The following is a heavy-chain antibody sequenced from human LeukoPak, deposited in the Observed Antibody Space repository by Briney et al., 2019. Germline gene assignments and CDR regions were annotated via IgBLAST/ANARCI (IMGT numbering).Heavy chain of an antibody. V-gene: IGHV3-74*01. J-gene: IGHJ6*02. D-gene: IGHD2-8*02. Sequence: PGGSLRLSCAASGFSLSGYWMHWVRQAPGKGLVWVSRISPEGSGTTYADSVKGRFTISRDNFKNTLYLQMNSLRDEDAAVYHCTRVQAGRSGLMDVWGRGTTVTVSS. CDR2: ISPEGSGT. CDR1: GFSLSGYW. CDR3: TRVQAGRSGLMDV.